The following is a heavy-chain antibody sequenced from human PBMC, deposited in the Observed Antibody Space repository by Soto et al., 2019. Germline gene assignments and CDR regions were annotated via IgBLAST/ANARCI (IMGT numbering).Heavy chain of an antibody. CDR2: ITYDGTKK. CDR3: AKDGDYGDYCFDA. J-gene: IGHJ4*02. Sequence: QVQLVESGGGVIQPGRSLRLSCAASGFTFSNYGMHWVRQAPGKELEWVAVITYDGTKKYHPDSVKGRFTISRDNSKNTLYLQMNSLRAEDTAVYYSAKDGDYGDYCFDAWGQGTLVTVSS. CDR1: GFTFSNYG. V-gene: IGHV3-30-3*01. D-gene: IGHD4-17*01.